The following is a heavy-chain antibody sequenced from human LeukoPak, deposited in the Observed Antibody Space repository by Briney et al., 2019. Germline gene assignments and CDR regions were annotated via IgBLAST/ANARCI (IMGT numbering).Heavy chain of an antibody. CDR3: ARRLTYDSRAYYCLDY. CDR2: IFPGDSDT. Sequence: GESLKISCKGSGYSFTSYWIGWVRQKPGKGLEWMGIIFPGDSDTRYSPSFQGQVTISADKSISTAYLQWSSLKASDTAMYYCARRLTYDSRAYYCLDYWGQGTLVTVSS. D-gene: IGHD3-22*01. V-gene: IGHV5-51*01. J-gene: IGHJ4*02. CDR1: GYSFTSYW.